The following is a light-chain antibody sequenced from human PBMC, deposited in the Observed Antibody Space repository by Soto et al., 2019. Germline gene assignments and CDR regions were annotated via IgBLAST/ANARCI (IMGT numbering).Light chain of an antibody. CDR2: GAS. Sequence: EIVLTQSPATLSLSPGGRATLSCRASQSVSNIYIAWYQQKPGQAPRVLIYGASRRATGIPDRFSGSGSGTDFTLTISRLEPEDFAVYYCQQYSSSFRTFGQGTKVDIK. CDR3: QQYSSSFRT. V-gene: IGKV3-20*01. J-gene: IGKJ1*01. CDR1: QSVSNIY.